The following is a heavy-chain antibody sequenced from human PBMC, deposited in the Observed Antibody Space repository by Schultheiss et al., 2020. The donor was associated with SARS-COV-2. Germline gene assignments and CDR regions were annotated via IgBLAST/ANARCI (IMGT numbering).Heavy chain of an antibody. D-gene: IGHD3-3*01. CDR3: ARQRDFSMDV. J-gene: IGHJ6*03. V-gene: IGHV4-39*07. Sequence: SETLSLTCTVSGGSISSSSYYWGWIRQPPGKGLEWIGSIYYSGSTNYNPSLKSRVTISVDTSKNQFSLKLNSVTAADTAMYYCARQRDFSMDVWGKGTTVTVSS. CDR2: IYYSGST. CDR1: GGSISSSSYY.